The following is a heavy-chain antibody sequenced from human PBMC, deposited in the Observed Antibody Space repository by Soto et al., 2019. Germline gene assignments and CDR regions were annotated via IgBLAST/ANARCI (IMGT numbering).Heavy chain of an antibody. CDR1: GGTFSSYA. Sequence: QVQLVQSGAEVKKPGSSVKVSCKASGGTFSSYAISWVRQAPGQGLEWMGGIIPIFGTANYAQKFPGRVTITADKSSSTAYMELGSLRSEDTAVYYCARGQVTTVVTPGWFDPWGQGTLVTVSS. J-gene: IGHJ5*02. CDR2: IIPIFGTA. V-gene: IGHV1-69*06. CDR3: ARGQVTTVVTPGWFDP. D-gene: IGHD4-17*01.